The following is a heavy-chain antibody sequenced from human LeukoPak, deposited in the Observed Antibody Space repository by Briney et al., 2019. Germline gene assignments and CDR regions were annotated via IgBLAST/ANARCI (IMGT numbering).Heavy chain of an antibody. J-gene: IGHJ4*02. V-gene: IGHV4-59*01. CDR3: ARGETRNYFDY. CDR2: IYYSGSS. Sequence: SETLSLTCTVSGGSISSYYWNWVRQPPGKGLEWIGYIYYSGSSNYNPSLKSRVTISVDTSKNQFSLKLSSVTAADTAVYYCARGETRNYFDYWGQGTLVTVS. CDR1: GGSISSYY.